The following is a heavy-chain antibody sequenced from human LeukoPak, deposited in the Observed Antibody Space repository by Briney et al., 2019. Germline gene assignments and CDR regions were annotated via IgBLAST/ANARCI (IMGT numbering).Heavy chain of an antibody. Sequence: TSETLSLTCAVSGGSISSGGYSWSWIRQPPGKGLEWIWYIYHSGSTYYNPSLKSRVTISVDRSKNQFSLKLSSVTAADTAVYYCARGGMARDILTGYYNYYGMDVWGQGTTVTVSS. V-gene: IGHV4-30-2*01. CDR3: ARGGMARDILTGYYNYYGMDV. D-gene: IGHD3-9*01. CDR1: GGSISSGGYS. CDR2: IYHSGST. J-gene: IGHJ6*02.